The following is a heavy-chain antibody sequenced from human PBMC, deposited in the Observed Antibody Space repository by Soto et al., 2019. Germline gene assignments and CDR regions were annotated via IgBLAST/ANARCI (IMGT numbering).Heavy chain of an antibody. CDR1: GFTFSGYG. CDR3: AKGSEWRVPWDFAY. V-gene: IGHV3-30*18. Sequence: QVQLVESGGGVVQPGTSLRLSCAASGFTFSGYGVHWVRQAPGKGLEWVATISYDETATYYSDSVKGRFTISRDNSKNTLFLQMNSLRPEDTAMYYWAKGSEWRVPWDFAYWGQGTFVTVPS. CDR2: ISYDETAT. D-gene: IGHD6-19*01. J-gene: IGHJ4*02.